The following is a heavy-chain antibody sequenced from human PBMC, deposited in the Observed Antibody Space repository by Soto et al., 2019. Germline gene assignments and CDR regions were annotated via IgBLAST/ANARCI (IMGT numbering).Heavy chain of an antibody. D-gene: IGHD3-10*01. V-gene: IGHV1-69*13. Sequence: GASVKVSCKASGCTFSSYAISWVRQAAGQGLEWMGGIIPIFGTANYAQKFQGRVTITADESTSTAYMELSSLRSEDTAVYYCARNTNCGSGAARYYFDYWGQGTMVIVSS. CDR3: ARNTNCGSGAARYYFDY. CDR2: IIPIFGTA. J-gene: IGHJ4*02. CDR1: GCTFSSYA.